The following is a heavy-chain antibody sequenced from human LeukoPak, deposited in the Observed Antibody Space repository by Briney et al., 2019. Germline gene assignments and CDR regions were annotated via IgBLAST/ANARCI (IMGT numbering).Heavy chain of an antibody. D-gene: IGHD3-10*01. CDR1: GFTFSSYG. J-gene: IGHJ4*02. Sequence: GGSLRLSCAASGFTFSSYGMHWVRQAPGKGLEWVAVISYDGSNKYYADSVKGRFTISRDNSKNTLYLQMNSLRAEDTAVYYCAKDREVVLLWFGKLYGSFDYWGQGTLVTVSS. CDR2: ISYDGSNK. CDR3: AKDREVVLLWFGKLYGSFDY. V-gene: IGHV3-30*18.